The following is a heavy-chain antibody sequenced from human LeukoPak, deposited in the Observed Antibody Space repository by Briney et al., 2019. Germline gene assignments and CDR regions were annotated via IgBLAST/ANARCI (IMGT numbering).Heavy chain of an antibody. CDR3: ARPYYYDSRIDP. CDR2: IYYSGSGST. J-gene: IGHJ5*02. V-gene: IGHV4-30-4*01. CDR1: GGSISSGDYS. Sequence: PSQTLSLTCTVSGGSISSGDYSWSWIRQPPGKSLEWVGYIYYSGSGSTYYNPSLKSRATISVDTSKNQFSLKLSSVTAADTAVYYCARPYYYDSRIDPWGQGTLVTVSS. D-gene: IGHD3-22*01.